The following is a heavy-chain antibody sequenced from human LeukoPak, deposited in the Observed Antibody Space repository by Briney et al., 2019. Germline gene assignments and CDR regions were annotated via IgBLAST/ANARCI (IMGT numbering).Heavy chain of an antibody. D-gene: IGHD2-2*01. V-gene: IGHV3-23*01. CDR1: GFTFSSYA. J-gene: IGHJ4*02. CDR2: ISGSGGGP. Sequence: GGSLRLSCAASGFTFSSYAMSSGREAPGRGLEWVSAISGSGGGPYYADSVKGRFTISRDNSKTTLYLQMNSLRAEGTAVYYCAKDHNHPKFVVVVPAAMYYWGQGTLVTVSS. CDR3: AKDHNHPKFVVVVPAAMYY.